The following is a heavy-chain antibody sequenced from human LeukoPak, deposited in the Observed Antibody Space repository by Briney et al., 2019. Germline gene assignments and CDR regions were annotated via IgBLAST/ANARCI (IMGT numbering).Heavy chain of an antibody. D-gene: IGHD3-22*01. CDR1: GFTFSSYA. V-gene: IGHV3-23*01. Sequence: GGSLRLSCAASGFTFSSYAMSWVRQAPGKGVEWGSPISGSGGSTYYADTVKGRFTISRDNSKNTLYLQMNSLRAEDTAVYYCAKDGSSGYESNDDAFDIWGQGTMVTVSS. CDR3: AKDGSSGYESNDDAFDI. CDR2: ISGSGGST. J-gene: IGHJ3*02.